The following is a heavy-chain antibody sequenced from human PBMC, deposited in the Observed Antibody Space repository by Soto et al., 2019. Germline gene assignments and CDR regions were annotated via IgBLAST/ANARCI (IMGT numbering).Heavy chain of an antibody. Sequence: QLQLQESGPGVVKSSETLSLTCTVSGGSISSSSYYWGWIRKPPGKGLEWIGSFYYSGTTYYYTSLNSRVTISGDTSDHQISLKLSSVTAADTSVYYCARQVVDVTVTGTGSFDYWGQGTLVTVSS. CDR2: FYYSGTT. CDR1: GGSISSSSYY. V-gene: IGHV4-39*01. CDR3: ARQVVDVTVTGTGSFDY. D-gene: IGHD3-10*01. J-gene: IGHJ4*02.